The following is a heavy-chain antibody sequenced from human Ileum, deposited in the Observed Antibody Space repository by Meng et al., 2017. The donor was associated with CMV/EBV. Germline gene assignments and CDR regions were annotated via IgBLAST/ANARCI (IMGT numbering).Heavy chain of an antibody. CDR2: ISPDVSST. CDR1: EFSLSTYW. Sequence: ETLSLTCAASEFSLSTYWMHWVRQTPGKGLVWVSRISPDVSSTRYADSVKGRFTISRDNVNNMLYLRMSSLRDEDTAVYFCARDKRILDTYYVMDVWGQGTTVTVSS. D-gene: IGHD3-3*01. V-gene: IGHV3-74*01. J-gene: IGHJ6*02. CDR3: ARDKRILDTYYVMDV.